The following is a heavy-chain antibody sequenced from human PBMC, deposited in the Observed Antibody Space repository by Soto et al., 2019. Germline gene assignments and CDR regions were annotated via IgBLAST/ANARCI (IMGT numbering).Heavy chain of an antibody. V-gene: IGHV1-69*08. D-gene: IGHD4-17*01. CDR2: IIPILGIA. CDR3: AGEGGYDYGLYYFDY. CDR1: GGTFSSYT. J-gene: IGHJ4*02. Sequence: QVQLVQSGAEVKKPGSSVKVSCKASGGTFSSYTISWVRQAPGQGLEWMGRIIPILGIANYAQKFQGRVTINADKSTSTAYMELSSLRSEDTAVYYCAGEGGYDYGLYYFDYWGQGTLVTVSS.